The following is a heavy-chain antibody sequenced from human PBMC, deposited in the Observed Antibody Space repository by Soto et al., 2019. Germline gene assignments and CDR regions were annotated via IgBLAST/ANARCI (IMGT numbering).Heavy chain of an antibody. CDR3: ARGRRVAARPIFDY. CDR2: INHSGST. D-gene: IGHD6-6*01. V-gene: IGHV4-34*01. CDR1: GGSFSGYY. J-gene: IGHJ4*02. Sequence: SETPSLTCAVYGGSFSGYYWSWIRQPPGKGLEWIGEINHSGSTNYNPSLKSRVTISVDTSKNQFSLKLSSVTAADTAVYYCARGRRVAARPIFDYWGQGTLVTVSS.